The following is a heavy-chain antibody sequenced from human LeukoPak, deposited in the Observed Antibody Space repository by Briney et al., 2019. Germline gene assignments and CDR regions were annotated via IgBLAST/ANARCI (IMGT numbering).Heavy chain of an antibody. V-gene: IGHV4-30-4*01. CDR3: ARDHRATYYYDSSGYYDY. CDR2: IYYTGST. D-gene: IGHD3-22*01. Sequence: SETLSLTCTVSGGSISSGDYYWTWIRQPPGKGLEWIGYIYYTGSTYYNPSLKSRITISVDTSKNQFSLKLSSVTAADTAVYYCARDHRATYYYDSSGYYDYWGQGTLVTVSS. CDR1: GGSISSGDYY. J-gene: IGHJ4*02.